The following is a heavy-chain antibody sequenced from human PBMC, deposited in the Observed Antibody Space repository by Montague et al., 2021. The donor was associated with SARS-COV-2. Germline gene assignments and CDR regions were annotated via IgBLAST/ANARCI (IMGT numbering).Heavy chain of an antibody. J-gene: IGHJ4*02. D-gene: IGHD6-19*01. V-gene: IGHV2-70*11. Sequence: PELVKPTQTLTLTCTFSGFSLSTSGMCVSWIRQPPGKALEWLARIDWDDDKYYSTSLKTRLTISKDTSKNQVVLTMTNMDPVDTATYYCAREYSSGVYYDYWGQRTLVTVSS. CDR2: IDWDDDK. CDR3: AREYSSGVYYDY. CDR1: GFSLSTSGMC.